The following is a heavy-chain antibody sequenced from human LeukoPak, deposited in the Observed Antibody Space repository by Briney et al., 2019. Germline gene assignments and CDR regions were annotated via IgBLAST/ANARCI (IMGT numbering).Heavy chain of an antibody. J-gene: IGHJ4*01. Sequence: ASVKVSCKASGHTFTSYYMHWVRQAPGQGLEWMGIINPSGGSTSYAQKFQGRVTMTRDTSTSTVYMELSSLRSEDTAVYYCAREASYDILTGYYLFDNWGHGTLITVSS. CDR1: GHTFTSYY. CDR3: AREASYDILTGYYLFDN. CDR2: INPSGGST. D-gene: IGHD3-9*01. V-gene: IGHV1-46*01.